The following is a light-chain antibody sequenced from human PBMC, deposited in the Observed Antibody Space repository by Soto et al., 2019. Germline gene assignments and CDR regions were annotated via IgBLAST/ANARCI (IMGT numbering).Light chain of an antibody. V-gene: IGKV1-39*01. J-gene: IGKJ4*01. CDR3: QQSYSTPLT. CDR2: EAS. Sequence: DIQMTQSPSPLSASVGDRVYITCRTSQSISTYLNWYQAKPGKAPKLLIYEASSLQSGVPSRFSGSGSGTDFTLTISSLQPEDFATYYCQQSYSTPLTFGGGTKVEIK. CDR1: QSISTY.